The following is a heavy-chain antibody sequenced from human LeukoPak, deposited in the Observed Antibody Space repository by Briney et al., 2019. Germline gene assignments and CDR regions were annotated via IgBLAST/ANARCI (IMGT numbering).Heavy chain of an antibody. CDR2: IYYSGST. CDR3: ARDGGDLTLDY. D-gene: IGHD2-21*02. V-gene: IGHV4-59*01. Sequence: SETLSLTCTVSGGSISSYYWSWIRQPPGKGLEWIGYIYYSGSTNYNPSLKSRVTISVDTSKNQFSLKLSSVTAADTAVYYCARDGGDLTLDYWGQGTLVTVSS. J-gene: IGHJ4*02. CDR1: GGSISSYY.